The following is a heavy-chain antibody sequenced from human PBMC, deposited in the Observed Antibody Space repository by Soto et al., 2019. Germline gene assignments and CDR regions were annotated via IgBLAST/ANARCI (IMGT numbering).Heavy chain of an antibody. Sequence: SETLSLTCTVSGGSISSYYWSWIRQPPGKGLEWIGYIYYSGSTNYNPSLKSRVTISVDTSKNQFSLKLSSVTAADTAVYYCARVTALVGLGYCTNGVCRRYYYMDVWGKGTTVTVSS. CDR2: IYYSGST. J-gene: IGHJ6*03. D-gene: IGHD2-8*01. CDR3: ARVTALVGLGYCTNGVCRRYYYMDV. CDR1: GGSISSYY. V-gene: IGHV4-59*01.